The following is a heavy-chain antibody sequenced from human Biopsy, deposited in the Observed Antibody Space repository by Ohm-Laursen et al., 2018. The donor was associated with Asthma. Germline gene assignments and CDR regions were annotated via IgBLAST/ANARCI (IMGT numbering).Heavy chain of an antibody. J-gene: IGHJ4*02. V-gene: IGHV3-30*18. CDR1: GFTLSSYA. D-gene: IGHD5-12*01. Sequence: SLRLSCAAIGFTLSSYAIQWVRQAPGKGLEWVAVISYDGNHKFYEDSVKGRFTISRDNSKNTLYLQMNSLRTEDTAVYYCAKRRGYSGHDNDYWGQGTLVIVSS. CDR2: ISYDGNHK. CDR3: AKRRGYSGHDNDY.